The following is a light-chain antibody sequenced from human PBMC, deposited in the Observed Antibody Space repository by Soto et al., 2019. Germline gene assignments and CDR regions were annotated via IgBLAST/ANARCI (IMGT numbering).Light chain of an antibody. J-gene: IGKJ2*01. CDR1: RSVSSN. Sequence: EIVMTQSPSTLSVSPGDRATLFCRASRSVSSNLAWYQQKPGQAPRLLIYGASTRATGIPARFSGSGSGTAFSLTISSRQSEDFALYYCHQYNNWPPYTFGQGTKLEIK. V-gene: IGKV3-15*01. CDR3: HQYNNWPPYT. CDR2: GAS.